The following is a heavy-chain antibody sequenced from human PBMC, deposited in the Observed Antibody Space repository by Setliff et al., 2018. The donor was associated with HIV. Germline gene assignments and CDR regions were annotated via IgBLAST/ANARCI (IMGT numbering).Heavy chain of an antibody. V-gene: IGHV3-7*03. D-gene: IGHD1-26*01. CDR1: GGSISSRSYY. CDR3: ASMWKVGA. J-gene: IGHJ5*02. CDR2: IKQDGSEK. Sequence: ETLSLTCTVSGGSISSRSYYWGWIRQAPGQGREWVANIKQDGSEKNYVDSVKGRFTISRDNARTSLYLEMSSLRVEDTAVYFCASMWKVGAWGRGTLVTVPQ.